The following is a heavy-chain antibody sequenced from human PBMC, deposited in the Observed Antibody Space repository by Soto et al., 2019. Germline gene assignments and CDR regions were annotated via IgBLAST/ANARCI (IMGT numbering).Heavy chain of an antibody. CDR3: ARCSLVVVPAPGFDP. J-gene: IGHJ5*02. CDR2: IYYSGTT. V-gene: IGHV4-31*03. D-gene: IGHD2-2*01. CDR1: GGSISSGGYY. Sequence: SETLSLTCTVSGGSISSGGYYWSWIRQHPGKGLEWIGYIYYSGTTYYNPSLKSRVAISVDTSKNQFSLKLSSVSAADTALYYCARCSLVVVPAPGFDPWGRGTLVTVSS.